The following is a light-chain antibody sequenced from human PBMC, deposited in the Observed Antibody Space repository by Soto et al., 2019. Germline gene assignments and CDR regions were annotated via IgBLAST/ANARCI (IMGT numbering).Light chain of an antibody. CDR3: AAWDDSLNARGV. V-gene: IGLV1-44*01. Sequence: QSVLTQPPSASGTPGQRVTISCSGSRSNIGRNAVSWYQQLPGTAPKLLIYNDNQRPSGVPDRFSASKSGTSASLAISGLQSEDEADYYCAAWDDSLNARGVFGGGTKLTLL. CDR1: RSNIGRNA. CDR2: NDN. J-gene: IGLJ3*02.